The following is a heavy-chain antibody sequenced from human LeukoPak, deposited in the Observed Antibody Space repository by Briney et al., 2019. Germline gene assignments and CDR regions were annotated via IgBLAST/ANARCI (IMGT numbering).Heavy chain of an antibody. CDR2: ISGSGGST. J-gene: IGHJ4*02. CDR1: GFTFSSYA. Sequence: PGGSLRLSCAASGFTFSSYAMSWVRQAPGKGLEWVSAISGSGGSTYYADSVKGRFTISRGNSKNTLYLQMNSLRAEDTAVYYCATGIAVAGPNDLDYWGQGTLVTVSS. D-gene: IGHD6-19*01. V-gene: IGHV3-23*01. CDR3: ATGIAVAGPNDLDY.